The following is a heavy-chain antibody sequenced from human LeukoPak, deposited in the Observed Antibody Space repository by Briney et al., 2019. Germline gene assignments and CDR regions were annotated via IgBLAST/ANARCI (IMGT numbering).Heavy chain of an antibody. CDR3: AKLSHIAAAGAYSYHALDV. CDR1: GGSINNNH. J-gene: IGHJ6*02. V-gene: IGHV4-59*13. Sequence: PSETLSLTCTVSGGSINNNHWTWIRKPPGKGLEWIGFVSYSGYTEYNPSFNSRLTISTDTSNNRFSLRLRSVTAADTAVYYCAKLSHIAAAGAYSYHALDVWGQGTTVTVSS. CDR2: VSYSGYT. D-gene: IGHD6-25*01.